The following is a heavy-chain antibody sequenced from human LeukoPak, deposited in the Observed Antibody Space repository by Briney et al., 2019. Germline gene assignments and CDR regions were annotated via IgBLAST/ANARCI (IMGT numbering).Heavy chain of an antibody. CDR2: INPSGGST. J-gene: IGHJ4*02. Sequence: ASVKVSCKASGYTFTSYYMHWVRQAPGQGLEWMGIINPSGGSTSYAQKFQGRVTMTRDMSTSTVYMELSSLRSEDTAVYYCARYLSDPEVGATTGYFDYWGQGTLVTVSS. D-gene: IGHD1-26*01. V-gene: IGHV1-46*01. CDR1: GYTFTSYY. CDR3: ARYLSDPEVGATTGYFDY.